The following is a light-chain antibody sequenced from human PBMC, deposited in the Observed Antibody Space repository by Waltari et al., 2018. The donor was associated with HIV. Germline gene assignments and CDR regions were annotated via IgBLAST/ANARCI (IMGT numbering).Light chain of an antibody. CDR3: ASYDLDMSNLL. CDR2: DND. Sequence: QSVLTQPPSASGTAGQRVTISCSGRDSNIGRDYINWYKQVPGAAPRLLIYDNDQRPSGVPARFSGSKSGTSGSLVISGLRSEDEANYYCASYDLDMSNLLFGGGTAVTVL. J-gene: IGLJ2*01. CDR1: DSNIGRDY. V-gene: IGLV1-47*01.